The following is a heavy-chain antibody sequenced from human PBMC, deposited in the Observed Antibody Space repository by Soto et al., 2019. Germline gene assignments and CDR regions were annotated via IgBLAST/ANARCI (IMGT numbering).Heavy chain of an antibody. D-gene: IGHD2-15*01. V-gene: IGHV3-33*01. CDR1: GFTFSSYG. CDR2: IWYDGSNK. J-gene: IGHJ6*02. CDR3: AREGGYCSGGSCYPHPYSDYGMDV. Sequence: QVQLVESGGGVVQPGRSLRLSCAASGFTFSSYGMHWVRQAPGKGLEWVAVIWYDGSNKYYADSVKGRFTISRDNSKNTLYLQMNSLRADDTAVYYCAREGGYCSGGSCYPHPYSDYGMDVWGQGTTVTVSS.